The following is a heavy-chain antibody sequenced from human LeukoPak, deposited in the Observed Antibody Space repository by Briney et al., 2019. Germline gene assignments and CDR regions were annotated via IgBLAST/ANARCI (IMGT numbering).Heavy chain of an antibody. Sequence: GGSLRLSCAASGFTFSSYWMHWVRQAPGKGLVWVSRIKSDGSTNYADSVKGRFTISRDNAKNTLSPQMNSLRAEDTGVYYCARAPSEIGGYYPEYFRHWGQGTLVTVSS. CDR3: ARAPSEIGGYYPEYFRH. CDR1: GFTFSSYW. D-gene: IGHD3-22*01. J-gene: IGHJ1*01. V-gene: IGHV3-74*01. CDR2: IKSDGST.